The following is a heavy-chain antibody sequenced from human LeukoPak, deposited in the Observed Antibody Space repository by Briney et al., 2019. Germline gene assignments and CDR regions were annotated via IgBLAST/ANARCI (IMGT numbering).Heavy chain of an antibody. CDR1: GYSLSSGFY. Sequence: PSETLSLNCTVYGYSLSSGFYWGWIRQPPGKGLEWVATVFHRGDVYYNPSVVRRVTISMDTSKNQFSLRLNSVTAADTALYYCARFGTRDNCCHPGIDTWGQGASVTVSS. D-gene: IGHD1-1*01. CDR2: VFHRGDV. V-gene: IGHV4-38-2*02. J-gene: IGHJ5*02. CDR3: ARFGTRDNCCHPGIDT.